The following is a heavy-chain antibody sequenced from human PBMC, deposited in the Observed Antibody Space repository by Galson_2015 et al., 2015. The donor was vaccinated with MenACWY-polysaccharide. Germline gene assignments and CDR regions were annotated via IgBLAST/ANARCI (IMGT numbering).Heavy chain of an antibody. J-gene: IGHJ6*01. CDR2: IKHDGSVR. Sequence: SLRLSCAASGFAFNSHSMSWVRHAPEKGLEWVATIKHDGSVRYYVDSLKGRFTISRDNAKNPLYLQMNSLGTEDTAIYYCSRDIMDVWGKGTTVTVSS. V-gene: IGHV3-7*01. CDR3: SRDIMDV. CDR1: GFAFNSHS.